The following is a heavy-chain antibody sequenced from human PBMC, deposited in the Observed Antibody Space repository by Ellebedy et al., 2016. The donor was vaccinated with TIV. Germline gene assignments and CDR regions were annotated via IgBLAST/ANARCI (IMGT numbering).Heavy chain of an antibody. V-gene: IGHV3-30-3*01. D-gene: IGHD1-26*01. CDR1: GFTFSSYF. CDR3: AREGGNSGSYVDAFDI. Sequence: GGSLRLSXAASGFTFSSYFIHWVRQAPGKGLDWVAFLSYDGNDKYYADSVKGRFTVSRDNSKNTLYLQMNSLRAEDSAMYYCAREGGNSGSYVDAFDIWGQGTMVTVSS. CDR2: LSYDGNDK. J-gene: IGHJ3*02.